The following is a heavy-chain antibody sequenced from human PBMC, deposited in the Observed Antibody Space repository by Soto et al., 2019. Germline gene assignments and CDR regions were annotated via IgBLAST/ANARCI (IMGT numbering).Heavy chain of an antibody. D-gene: IGHD3-22*01. CDR3: ERRDISGSPDY. J-gene: IGHJ4*02. V-gene: IGHV5-51*01. CDR2: IHPGDSDS. Sequence: GESLKISCKGSGYSFNNNWIGWVRQMPGKGLEWMGIIHPGDSDSRYSPSFQGQVTMSVDKSINTAYLQWSSLKASETAMYYCERRDISGSPDYWGQGTLVTSPQ. CDR1: GYSFNNNW.